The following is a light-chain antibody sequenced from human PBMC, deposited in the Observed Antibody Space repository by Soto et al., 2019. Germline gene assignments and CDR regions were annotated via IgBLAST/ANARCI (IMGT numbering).Light chain of an antibody. V-gene: IGKV3-15*01. CDR1: QSVSNN. Sequence: EIVLTQSPGTLSLSPGERATLSCRASQSVSNNYLAWYQQKPGQAPRLLIYGGSSRAAGVPARFSGSGSGTEFTLTISSLQSEDFAVYHCQQYHNWPSWTFGQGTKVDIK. CDR2: GGS. CDR3: QQYHNWPSWT. J-gene: IGKJ1*01.